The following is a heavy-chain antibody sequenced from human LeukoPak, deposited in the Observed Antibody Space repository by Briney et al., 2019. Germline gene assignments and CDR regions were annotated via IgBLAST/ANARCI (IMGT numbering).Heavy chain of an antibody. CDR1: GFTFSSYA. J-gene: IGHJ6*02. Sequence: GGSLRLSCAASGFTFSSYAMSWVRQAPGKGLEWVSAISGSGGSTYYADSVKGRFTISRDNSKNTLCLQMNSLRAEDTAVYYCAKDSIHYYYYYGMDVWGQGTTVTVSS. V-gene: IGHV3-23*01. CDR2: ISGSGGST. CDR3: AKDSIHYYYYYGMDV.